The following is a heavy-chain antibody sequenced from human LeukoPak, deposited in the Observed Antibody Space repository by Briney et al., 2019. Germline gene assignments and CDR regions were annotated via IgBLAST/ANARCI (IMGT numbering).Heavy chain of an antibody. CDR1: GFTFSSYA. V-gene: IGHV3-23*01. CDR3: AKVGGWYRVDY. CDR2: ISGSGGGT. J-gene: IGHJ4*02. Sequence: GGSLRLSCAASGFTFSSYAMSWVRQAPGKGLEWVSAISGSGGGTYYADSVKGRFTISRDKSKNTLYLQMNSLRAEDTAVYYCAKVGGWYRVDYWGQGTLVTVSS. D-gene: IGHD6-19*01.